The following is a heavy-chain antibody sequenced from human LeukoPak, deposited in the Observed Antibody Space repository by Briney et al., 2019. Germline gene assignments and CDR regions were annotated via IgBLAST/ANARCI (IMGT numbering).Heavy chain of an antibody. Sequence: GGSLRLSCEASGFILSSYSMNWVRQAPGKGLEWVSSISSSGSYIFYADSVKGRFTISRDTAKNSLYLQMNSLRAEDTAVYYCARGPAGYNWGQGTLVTFSS. D-gene: IGHD1-1*01. CDR3: ARGPAGYN. CDR2: ISSSGSYI. V-gene: IGHV3-21*04. CDR1: GFILSSYS. J-gene: IGHJ4*02.